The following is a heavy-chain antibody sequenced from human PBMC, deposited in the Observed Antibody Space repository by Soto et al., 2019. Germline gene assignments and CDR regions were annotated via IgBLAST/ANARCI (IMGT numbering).Heavy chain of an antibody. CDR3: ARGGLRRPGDSGDRAFDI. J-gene: IGHJ3*02. V-gene: IGHV4-34*01. CDR1: GGSFSGYY. D-gene: IGHD2-21*01. Sequence: SETLSLTCAVYGGSFSGYYWSWIRQPPGKGLEWIGEINHSGSTNYNPSLKSRVTISVDTSKNQFSLKLSSVTAADTAVYYCARGGLRRPGDSGDRAFDIWGQGTMVTVSS. CDR2: INHSGST.